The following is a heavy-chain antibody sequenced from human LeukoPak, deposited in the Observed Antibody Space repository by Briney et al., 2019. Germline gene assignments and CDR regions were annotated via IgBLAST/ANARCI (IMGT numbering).Heavy chain of an antibody. CDR2: INTNTGNP. CDR3: ARDPGDGYNLFDY. V-gene: IGHV7-4-1*02. J-gene: IGHJ4*02. Sequence: ASVKVSCKASGYTFSNYGISWVRQAPGQGLEWMGWINTNTGNPTYAQGFTGRFVFSLDTSVSTAYLQISSLKAEDTAVYYCARDPGDGYNLFDYWGQGTLVTVSS. D-gene: IGHD5-24*01. CDR1: GYTFSNYG.